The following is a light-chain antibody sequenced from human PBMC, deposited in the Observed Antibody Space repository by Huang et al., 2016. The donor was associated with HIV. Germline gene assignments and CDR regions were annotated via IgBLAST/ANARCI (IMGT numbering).Light chain of an antibody. J-gene: IGKJ4*01. Sequence: EIVLTQSPATLSLSPGERATLSCRASQSVSRYLAWYQQKPGQAPRHLIYDASNRATGSPARFSGSGSGTDFTLTISSLETEDSAVYYCQQRSNWPPLTFGGGTKVEIK. CDR1: QSVSRY. CDR2: DAS. V-gene: IGKV3-11*01. CDR3: QQRSNWPPLT.